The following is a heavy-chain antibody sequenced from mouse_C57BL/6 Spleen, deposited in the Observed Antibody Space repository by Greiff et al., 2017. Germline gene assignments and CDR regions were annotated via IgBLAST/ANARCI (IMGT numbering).Heavy chain of an antibody. D-gene: IGHD1-1*01. CDR2: ISSGSSTI. V-gene: IGHV5-17*01. CDR1: GFTFIDYV. J-gene: IGHJ4*01. Sequence: EVKLVESGGGLVKPGGSLKLSCAASGFTFIDYVMHWVRQAPEKGLEWVAYISSGSSTIYYAATVKGRFTISRDNAKNTLFLQMTSLRSEDTAMYYCARPDGSSYGGAMDYWGQGTSVTVSS. CDR3: ARPDGSSYGGAMDY.